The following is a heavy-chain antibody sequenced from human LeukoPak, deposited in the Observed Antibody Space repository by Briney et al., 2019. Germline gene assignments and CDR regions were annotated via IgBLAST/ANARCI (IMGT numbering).Heavy chain of an antibody. Sequence: SGGSLSLSCAASGFTFSGSAMHWVRQASGKGLEWVGRIRSEANSYATAYAASVKGRFTISRDDSKNTAYLQMNSLKTEDTAVYYCTRHQKSKSGYDYGGGQGTLVTVSS. J-gene: IGHJ4*02. V-gene: IGHV3-73*01. CDR2: IRSEANSYAT. D-gene: IGHD5-12*01. CDR1: GFTFSGSA. CDR3: TRHQKSKSGYDYG.